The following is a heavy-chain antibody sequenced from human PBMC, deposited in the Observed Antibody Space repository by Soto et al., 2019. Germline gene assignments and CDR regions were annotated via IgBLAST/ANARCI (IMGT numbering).Heavy chain of an antibody. CDR1: GGSISSGTYY. Sequence: SETLSLTCTVSGGSISSGTYYWGWIRQPPGKGLEWIGSIYYSGGTYYNPSLKSRVTISVDTSKNQFSLKLTSVTAADTAVYYCARGDSPSRYFEMTFDYWGQGTLVTVSS. CDR2: IYYSGGT. CDR3: ARGDSPSRYFEMTFDY. J-gene: IGHJ4*01. V-gene: IGHV4-39*01. D-gene: IGHD3-9*01.